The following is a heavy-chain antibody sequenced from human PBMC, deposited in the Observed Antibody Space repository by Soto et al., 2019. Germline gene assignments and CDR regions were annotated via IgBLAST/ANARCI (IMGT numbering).Heavy chain of an antibody. V-gene: IGHV3-23*01. CDR3: AGGLDY. J-gene: IGHJ4*01. CDR1: GLTFSNYG. CDR2: IDGTGDST. Sequence: EVQLLESGGGLVQTGRSLRLSCAASGLTFSNYGMKWVRQAPGKGLEWVSGIDGTGDSTYYADSVQGRFTISRDNSKNTLYLQMINLRAEDTAIYYCAGGLDYWGHRTLVTVSS.